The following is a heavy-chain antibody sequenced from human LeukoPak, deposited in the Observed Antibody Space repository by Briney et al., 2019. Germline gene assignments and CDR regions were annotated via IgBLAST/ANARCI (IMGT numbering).Heavy chain of an antibody. D-gene: IGHD5-12*01. CDR1: GGSMSGYY. J-gene: IGHJ5*02. CDR3: ARRRVYSGSREFDP. Sequence: SETLSLTCTVSGGSMSGYYWSWIRQPPGKGLEWIGYIHYSGTTNYNPSLKSRVTISLDTSRNQFSLKLRSVTTADTAVYYCARRRVYSGSREFDPWGQGTLVTVSS. V-gene: IGHV4-59*01. CDR2: IHYSGTT.